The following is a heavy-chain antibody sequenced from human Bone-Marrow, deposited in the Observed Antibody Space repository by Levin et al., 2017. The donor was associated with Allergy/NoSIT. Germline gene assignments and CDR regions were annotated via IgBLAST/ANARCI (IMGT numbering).Heavy chain of an antibody. CDR1: GFTFSSYG. CDR2: ISYDGSNK. V-gene: IGHV3-30*18. CDR3: AKDFPKRRGYSYGYNWFDP. J-gene: IGHJ5*02. Sequence: GESLKISCAASGFTFSSYGMHWVRQAPGKGLEWVAVISYDGSNKYYADSVKGRFTISRDNSKNTLYLQMNSLRAEDTAVYYCAKDFPKRRGYSYGYNWFDPWGQGTLVTVSS. D-gene: IGHD5-18*01.